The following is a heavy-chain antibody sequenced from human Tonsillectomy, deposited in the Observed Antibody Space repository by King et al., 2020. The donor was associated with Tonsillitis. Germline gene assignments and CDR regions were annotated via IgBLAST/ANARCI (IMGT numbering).Heavy chain of an antibody. CDR3: ATDLHGGRNLPVY. CDR1: GFTFNNYW. V-gene: IGHV3-74*01. Sequence: VQLVETGGGLVQPGGSLRLSCAASGFTFNNYWMHWVRQAPGKGLVWVSRINSDGTTTFYADTAKGRFTISRDNAKNTVYLQMNSLRVEDPAVYYCATDLHGGRNLPVYWGQGTLVTVSS. CDR2: INSDGTTT. J-gene: IGHJ4*02. D-gene: IGHD1-26*01.